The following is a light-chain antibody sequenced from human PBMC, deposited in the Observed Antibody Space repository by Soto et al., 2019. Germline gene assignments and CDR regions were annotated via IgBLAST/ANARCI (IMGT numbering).Light chain of an antibody. CDR3: QQYNNWPPLT. CDR2: GAS. V-gene: IGKV3-15*01. CDR1: QSVSSN. J-gene: IGKJ4*01. Sequence: EIMMTQSPATLSVSPGERATLSCRASQSVSSNLAWYQQKPGQAPRLLIYGASTRATGIPARFSGSGSGTAFTLTISSLQSEDFAVYYCQQYNNWPPLTSGGGTKVEIK.